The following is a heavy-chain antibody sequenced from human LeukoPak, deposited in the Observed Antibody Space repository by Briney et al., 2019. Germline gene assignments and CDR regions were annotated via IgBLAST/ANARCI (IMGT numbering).Heavy chain of an antibody. J-gene: IGHJ6*02. CDR2: INAGNGNT. D-gene: IGHD3-10*01. CDR3: ARWDYYGSAWGYYGMDV. V-gene: IGHV1-3*01. Sequence: ASVKVSCKASGYTFTSYYMHWVRQAPGQRLEWMGWINAGNGNTKYSQKFQGRVTITRDTSASTAYMELSSLRSEDTAVYYCARWDYYGSAWGYYGMDVWGQGTTVTVSS. CDR1: GYTFTSYY.